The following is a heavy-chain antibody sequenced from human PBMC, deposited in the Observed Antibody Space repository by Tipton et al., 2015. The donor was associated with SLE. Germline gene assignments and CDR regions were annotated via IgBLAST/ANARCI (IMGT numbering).Heavy chain of an antibody. CDR3: VRALWLDKDFAVVPPGIRLRAFDI. Sequence: TLSLTCAVYGRSFIGSYWTWIRQPPGKGLEWIGDIDHSGVTHYNPSLKSRVTISRDTSGNQFSLKLTSATAADTAVYYCVRALWLDKDFAVVPPGIRLRAFDIWGQGTMVTVSS. CDR1: GRSFIGSY. J-gene: IGHJ3*02. D-gene: IGHD2-2*02. CDR2: IDHSGVT. V-gene: IGHV4-34*01.